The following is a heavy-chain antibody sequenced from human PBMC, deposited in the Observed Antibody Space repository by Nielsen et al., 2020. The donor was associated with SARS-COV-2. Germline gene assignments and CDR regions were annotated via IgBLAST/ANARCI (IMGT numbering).Heavy chain of an antibody. D-gene: IGHD1-26*01. CDR2: IKRSGGST. Sequence: GESLKISCAASGFTFDNYAMTWVRQAPRKGLEWVSVIKRSGGSTYYADSVKGRFTISRDNSRNTLYLQMNSLRVEDTAVYYCVKWVELDFGYYYYGMDVWGQGTTVTVSS. CDR1: GFTFDNYA. CDR3: VKWVELDFGYYYYGMDV. J-gene: IGHJ6*02. V-gene: IGHV3-23*01.